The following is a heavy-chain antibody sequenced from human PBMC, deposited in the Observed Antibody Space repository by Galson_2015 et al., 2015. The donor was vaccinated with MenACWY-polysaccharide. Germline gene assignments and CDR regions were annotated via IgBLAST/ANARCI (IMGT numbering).Heavy chain of an antibody. V-gene: IGHV3-74*01. CDR2: ISGDGSIT. CDR1: GFTFTTYW. J-gene: IGHJ4*02. Sequence: SLRLSCAASGFTFTTYWMHWVRQAPGKGLVWVSRISGDGSITTYADSVKGRFTISRDNAKNMLYLQMNSLRAEDTAVYYCAALPFDYRGQGTLVTVSS. CDR3: AALPFDY.